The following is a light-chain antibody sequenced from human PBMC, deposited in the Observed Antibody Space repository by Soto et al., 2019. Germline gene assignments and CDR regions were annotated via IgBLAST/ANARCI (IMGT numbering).Light chain of an antibody. V-gene: IGLV2-14*01. CDR1: SSDVGGYNY. CDR3: SSYTSSSTLPYV. CDR2: EVS. J-gene: IGLJ1*01. Sequence: QSALTQPASVSGSPGQSITISCSGTSSDVGGYNYVSWYQQHPGKAPKLMIYEVSNRPSGVSNRFSGSKSGNTASLTISGLQAEDEADDYCSSYTSSSTLPYVFGTGTKLTVL.